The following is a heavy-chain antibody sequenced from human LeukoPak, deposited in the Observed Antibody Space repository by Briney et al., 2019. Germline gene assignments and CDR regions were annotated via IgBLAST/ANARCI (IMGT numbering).Heavy chain of an antibody. Sequence: GGSLRLSCAAPGFTFSSYAMSWVRQAPGKGLEWVSAISGSGGSTYYADSVKGRFTISRDNSKNTLYLQMNSLRAEDTAVYYCAKVVATIVVVPAAIDYWGQGTLVTVSS. CDR2: ISGSGGST. V-gene: IGHV3-23*01. CDR3: AKVVATIVVVPAAIDY. J-gene: IGHJ4*02. D-gene: IGHD2-2*01. CDR1: GFTFSSYA.